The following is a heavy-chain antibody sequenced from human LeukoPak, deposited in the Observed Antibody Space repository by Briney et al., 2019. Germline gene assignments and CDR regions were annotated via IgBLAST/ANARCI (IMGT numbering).Heavy chain of an antibody. J-gene: IGHJ4*02. V-gene: IGHV3-21*01. CDR1: GFTFSSYS. CDR3: ARERFDYYDSSGSLDY. Sequence: GGSLRLSCAASGFTFSSYSMNWVRQAPGKGLEWVSSISSSSYIYYADSVKGRFTISRDNAKNSLYLQMNSLRAEDTAVYYCARERFDYYDSSGSLDYWGQGTLVTVSS. CDR2: ISSSSYI. D-gene: IGHD3-22*01.